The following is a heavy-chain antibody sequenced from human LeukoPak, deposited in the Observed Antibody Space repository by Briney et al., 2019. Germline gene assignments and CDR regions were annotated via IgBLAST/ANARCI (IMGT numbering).Heavy chain of an antibody. V-gene: IGHV4-34*01. CDR2: INHSGST. Sequence: SETLSLTCAVYGGSFSGYYWSWIRQPPVKGLEWIGEINHSGSTNYNSSLKSRVTISVDTSKNQFSLKLSSVTAADTAVYYCARRRSFDIWGQGTMVTVSS. J-gene: IGHJ3*02. CDR1: GGSFSGYY. CDR3: ARRRSFDI.